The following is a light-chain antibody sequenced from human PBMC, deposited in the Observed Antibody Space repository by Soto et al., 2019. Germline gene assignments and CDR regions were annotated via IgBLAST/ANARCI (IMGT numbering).Light chain of an antibody. V-gene: IGKV3-20*01. CDR1: QSVSSSY. CDR2: GAS. J-gene: IGKJ2*01. CDR3: QHYGSSPPYT. Sequence: EIVLTQSPGTLSLSPGERDTLSCRASQSVSSSYLAWYKQKPGQAPRLLIYGASSRATGIPDRFSGIGSGTDFTLTISRLEPEDFAVYYCQHYGSSPPYTFGQGTKLEIK.